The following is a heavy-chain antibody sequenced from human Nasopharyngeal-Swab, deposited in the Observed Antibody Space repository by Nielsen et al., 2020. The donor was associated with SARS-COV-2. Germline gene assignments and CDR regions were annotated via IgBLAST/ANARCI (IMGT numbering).Heavy chain of an antibody. V-gene: IGHV4-39*01. CDR1: GGSISSSSYY. CDR2: IYYSGST. J-gene: IGHJ5*02. D-gene: IGHD3-3*01. CDR3: AATSVLRFLEWLNNWFDP. Sequence: SETLSLTCTVSGGSISSSSYYWGWIRQPPGKGLEWIGSIYYSGSTYYNPSLKSRVTISVDTSKNQFSLKLSSMTAADTAVYYCAATSVLRFLEWLNNWFDPWGQGTLVTVSS.